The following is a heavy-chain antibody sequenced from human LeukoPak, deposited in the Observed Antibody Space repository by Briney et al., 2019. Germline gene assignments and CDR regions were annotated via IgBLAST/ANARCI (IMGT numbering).Heavy chain of an antibody. Sequence: GGSLRLSCAASGFTFSNYWMHWVRQATGKGLVWVSRINTDGSSTTYADSVKGRFTISRDNAKNTLYLQMNSLSADDTAVYYCARGYSSSYRIDYWGQGTLVTVSS. CDR3: ARGYSSSYRIDY. CDR2: INTDGSST. CDR1: GFTFSNYW. D-gene: IGHD6-6*01. J-gene: IGHJ4*02. V-gene: IGHV3-74*01.